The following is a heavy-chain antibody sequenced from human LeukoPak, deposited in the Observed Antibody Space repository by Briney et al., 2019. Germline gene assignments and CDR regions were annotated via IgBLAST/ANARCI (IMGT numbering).Heavy chain of an antibody. V-gene: IGHV3-53*01. CDR1: GFTVSSNS. CDR3: ARRAGAYSHPYDY. J-gene: IGHJ4*02. CDR2: IYSDNT. Sequence: GGSLTLSCTVSGFTVSSNSMSWVRQAPGKGLEWVSFIYSDNTHYSDSVKGRFTISRDNSKNTLYLQMNSLRAEDTAVYYCARRAGAYSHPYDYWGQGTLVTVSS. D-gene: IGHD4/OR15-4a*01.